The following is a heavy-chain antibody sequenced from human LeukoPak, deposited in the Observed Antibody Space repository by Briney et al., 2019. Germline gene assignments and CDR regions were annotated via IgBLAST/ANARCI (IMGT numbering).Heavy chain of an antibody. J-gene: IGHJ4*02. Sequence: SETLSLTCSVSGDSISSSSYYWGWIRQPPGKGLEWIGSIYYTGSTYYNPSLKSRVTISVDTSNNQFSLKLSFVTAADTAVYYCARRLRAYAYVFDYWGQGTLVTVSS. CDR1: GDSISSSSYY. CDR2: IYYTGST. CDR3: ARRLRAYAYVFDY. D-gene: IGHD3-10*02. V-gene: IGHV4-39*01.